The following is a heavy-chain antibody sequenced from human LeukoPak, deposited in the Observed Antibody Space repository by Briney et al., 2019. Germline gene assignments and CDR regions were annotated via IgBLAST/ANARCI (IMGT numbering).Heavy chain of an antibody. CDR3: ARVSREMATIDY. CDR1: GGSLSSGGYY. Sequence: SETLSLTCTVSGGSLSSGGYYWSWIRQHPGKGLEWIGYIYYSGSTYYNPSLRSRVTISVDTSKKQFSLKLRSVTAADTAVYYCARVSREMATIDYWGQGTLVTVSS. D-gene: IGHD5-24*01. J-gene: IGHJ4*02. V-gene: IGHV4-31*03. CDR2: IYYSGST.